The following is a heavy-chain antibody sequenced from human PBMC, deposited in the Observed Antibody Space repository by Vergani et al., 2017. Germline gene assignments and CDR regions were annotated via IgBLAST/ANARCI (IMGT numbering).Heavy chain of an antibody. D-gene: IGHD6-13*01. CDR1: GFTFSSYG. CDR3: AKDKSQQLVRYYFDY. V-gene: IGHV3-30*18. J-gene: IGHJ4*02. CDR2: ISYDGSNK. Sequence: VQLVESGGVVVQPGGSLRLSCAASGFTFSSYGMHWVRQAPGKGLEWVAVISYDGSNKYYADSVKGRFTISRDNSKNTLYLQMNSLRAEDTAVYYCAKDKSQQLVRYYFDYWGQGTLVTVSS.